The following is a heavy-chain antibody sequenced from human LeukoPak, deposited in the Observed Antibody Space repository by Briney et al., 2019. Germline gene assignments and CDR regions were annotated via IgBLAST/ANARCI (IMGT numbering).Heavy chain of an antibody. J-gene: IGHJ3*02. CDR1: GLTFSSYS. V-gene: IGHV3-21*01. CDR3: ARDVHSDAFDI. Sequence: GGSLRLSCAASGLTFSSYSMNWVRQAPGKGLEWVSSISSSSSYIYYADSVKGRFTISRDNAKNSLYLQMNSLRAEDTAVYYCARDVHSDAFDIWGQGTMVTVSS. CDR2: ISSSSSYI.